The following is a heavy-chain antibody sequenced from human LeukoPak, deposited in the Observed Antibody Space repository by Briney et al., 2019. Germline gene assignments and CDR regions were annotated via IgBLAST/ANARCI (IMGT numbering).Heavy chain of an antibody. Sequence: ASVKVSCKTSGYSFTDYYMHWVRQAPGQGLEWMGWINPNSGGTSTAQKFQGRITMTRDTSITTVYMEVSWLTSDATAIYYCARADRLDGSPYLIGPWGQGTLVTVSS. J-gene: IGHJ5*02. D-gene: IGHD1-26*01. CDR3: ARADRLDGSPYLIGP. CDR2: INPNSGGT. V-gene: IGHV1-2*02. CDR1: GYSFTDYY.